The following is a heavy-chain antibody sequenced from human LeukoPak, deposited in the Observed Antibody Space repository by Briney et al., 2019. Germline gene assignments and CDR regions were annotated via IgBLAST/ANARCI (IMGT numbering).Heavy chain of an antibody. J-gene: IGHJ5*02. CDR3: ARDQSSYTSSSYFDP. D-gene: IGHD6-6*01. V-gene: IGHV4-59*01. Sequence: SETLSLTCTVSDDSISSYFWSWIRQPPGKGLEWIGYIYHSGVTHYNPSLKSRVTMSVDTTKNQFSLKLSSVTAADTAVYYCARDQSSYTSSSYFDPWGQGALVTVSS. CDR1: DDSISSYF. CDR2: IYHSGVT.